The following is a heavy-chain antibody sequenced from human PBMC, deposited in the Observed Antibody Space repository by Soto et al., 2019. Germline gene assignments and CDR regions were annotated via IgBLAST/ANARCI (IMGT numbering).Heavy chain of an antibody. CDR3: AKDSRAVARTFDY. Sequence: LRLSFAASGXILSSYGMHWVRQAPGKGLEWVAVISYDGSNKYYADSVKGRFTISRDNSKNTLYLQMNSLRAEDTAVYYCAKDSRAVARTFDYWGQGALVTV. J-gene: IGHJ4*02. V-gene: IGHV3-30*18. CDR2: ISYDGSNK. CDR1: GXILSSYG. D-gene: IGHD6-19*01.